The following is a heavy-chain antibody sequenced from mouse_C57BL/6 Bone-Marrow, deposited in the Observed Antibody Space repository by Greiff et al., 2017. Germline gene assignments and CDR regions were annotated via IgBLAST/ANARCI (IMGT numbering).Heavy chain of an antibody. D-gene: IGHD2-3*01. V-gene: IGHV5-6*01. CDR2: ISSGGSYT. Sequence: EVQVVESGGDLVKPGGSLKLSCAASGFTFSSYGMSWVRQTPDKRLEWVATISSGGSYTYYPDSVKGRFTISRDNAKNTLYLQMSSLKSEDTAMYYCARPLDGYYDWYFDVWGTGTTVTVSS. CDR1: GFTFSSYG. J-gene: IGHJ1*03. CDR3: ARPLDGYYDWYFDV.